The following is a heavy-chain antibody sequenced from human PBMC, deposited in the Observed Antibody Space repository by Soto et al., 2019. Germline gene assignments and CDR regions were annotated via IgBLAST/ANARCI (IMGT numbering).Heavy chain of an antibody. Sequence: QVQLVQSGAEVKKPGSSVKVSCKASGGTFSSYAISWVRQAPGQGLEWMGGIIPIFGTANYAQKFQGRVTITADESTSTAYRELSSLRSEDTAVYYCARGPYYYDSSGYPTRCDYWGQGTLVTVSS. V-gene: IGHV1-69*12. CDR2: IIPIFGTA. D-gene: IGHD3-22*01. CDR1: GGTFSSYA. CDR3: ARGPYYYDSSGYPTRCDY. J-gene: IGHJ4*02.